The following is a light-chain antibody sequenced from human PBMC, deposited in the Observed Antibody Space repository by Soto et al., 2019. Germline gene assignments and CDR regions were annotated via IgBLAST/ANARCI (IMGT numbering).Light chain of an antibody. CDR2: VNN. CDR1: SSNIGAGYD. J-gene: IGLJ1*01. Sequence: QSVLTQPPSVSGAPGQRVTISCTGSSSNIGAGYDVHWYQQVTGTAPKLLIYVNNNRPSGVPDRFSGSKSGTSASLVITGLQAEDEADYYCCSFAGSYTYVFGTGTKLTVL. CDR3: CSFAGSYTYV. V-gene: IGLV1-40*01.